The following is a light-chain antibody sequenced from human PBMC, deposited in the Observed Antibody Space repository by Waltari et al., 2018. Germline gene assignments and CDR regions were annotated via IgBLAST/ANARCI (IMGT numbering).Light chain of an antibody. CDR2: EAS. J-gene: IGKJ1*01. V-gene: IGKV1-5*03. CDR1: QNIGSS. CDR3: QQYKTSPTWT. Sequence: DIQMTQSPSTLPASVGDSVTITCRASQNIGSSLVWYQQKPGKAPKLLISEASSLQFGVPSRFSGRGSGAEFTLTIASLQPDDFAAYYCQQYKTSPTWTFGQGTMVELK.